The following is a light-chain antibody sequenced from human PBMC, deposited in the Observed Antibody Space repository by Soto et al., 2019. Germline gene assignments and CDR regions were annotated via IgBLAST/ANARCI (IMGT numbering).Light chain of an antibody. J-gene: IGKJ1*01. Sequence: EIVLTKSPSTLSLSPWERATLSCRASQSVSSSYLAWYQQKPGQAPRLLIYGASSRATGIPDRFSGSGSGTDFTLTISRLEPEDFAVYYCQQYGSSRTFGQGTKVDIK. CDR2: GAS. CDR1: QSVSSSY. CDR3: QQYGSSRT. V-gene: IGKV3-20*01.